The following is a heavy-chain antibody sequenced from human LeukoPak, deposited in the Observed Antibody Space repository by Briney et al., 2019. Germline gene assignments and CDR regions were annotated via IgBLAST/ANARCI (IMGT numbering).Heavy chain of an antibody. Sequence: SETLSLTCAVYGGSFSGYYWSWIRQPPGKGLEWIGEINHSGSTNYNPSLKSRVTISVDTSKNQFSLKLSSVTAADTAVYYCGSIRVGAKYYFGYWGQGTLVTVSS. D-gene: IGHD1-26*01. V-gene: IGHV4-34*01. CDR2: INHSGST. CDR3: GSIRVGAKYYFGY. CDR1: GGSFSGYY. J-gene: IGHJ4*02.